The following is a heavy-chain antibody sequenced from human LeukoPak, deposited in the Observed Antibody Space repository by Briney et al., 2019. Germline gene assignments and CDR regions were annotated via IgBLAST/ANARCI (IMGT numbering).Heavy chain of an antibody. D-gene: IGHD2-15*01. V-gene: IGHV1-69*13. CDR1: GGTFSSYA. CDR3: ARVGSGRTIDY. CDR2: IIPVFGTA. Sequence: ASVKVSCKASGGTFSSYAISWVRQAPGQGLEWMGGIIPVFGTANYAQKFQGRVTITADESTSTAYMELSSLRSEDTAVYYCARVGSGRTIDYWGQGTLVTVSS. J-gene: IGHJ4*02.